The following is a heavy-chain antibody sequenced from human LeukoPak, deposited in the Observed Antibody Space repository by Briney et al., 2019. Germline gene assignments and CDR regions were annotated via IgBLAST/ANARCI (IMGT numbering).Heavy chain of an antibody. CDR2: ISSSGSTI. J-gene: IGHJ4*02. CDR1: GFAFSDYY. CDR3: ARDYYGGNPIFDY. D-gene: IGHD4-23*01. Sequence: GGSLRLSCAASGFAFSDYYMSWIRQAPGKGLEWVSYISSSGSTIYYADSVKGRFTISRDNAKNSLYLQMNSLRAEDTAVYYCARDYYGGNPIFDYWGQGTLVTVSS. V-gene: IGHV3-11*04.